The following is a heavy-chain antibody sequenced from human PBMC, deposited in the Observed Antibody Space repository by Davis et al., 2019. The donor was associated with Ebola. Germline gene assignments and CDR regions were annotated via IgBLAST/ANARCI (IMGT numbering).Heavy chain of an antibody. CDR3: ARGGGTQLVLAAAWFDP. CDR1: GYTFTGYY. CDR2: INPNSGGT. J-gene: IGHJ5*02. D-gene: IGHD6-25*01. Sequence: AASVKVSCKASGYTFTGYYMHWVRQAPGQGLEWVGWINPNSGGTNYAQKFQGWVTMTRDTSISTAYMELSRLRSDDTAVYYCARGGGTQLVLAAAWFDPWGQGTLVTVSS. V-gene: IGHV1-2*04.